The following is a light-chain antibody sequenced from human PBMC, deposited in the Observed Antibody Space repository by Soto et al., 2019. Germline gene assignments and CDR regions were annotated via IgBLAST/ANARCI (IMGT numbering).Light chain of an antibody. CDR1: SSNIGPNY. CDR3: AAWDDSLRAVV. J-gene: IGLJ2*01. Sequence: QSVLTQPLSASGTPGQRITISGSGSSSNIGPNYVYWYQQLPGTATKLLIFSNNQRPSGVPDRLSGSKSGPSASLAISGLRSEDEAEYYCAAWDDSLRAVVLGGGTKLTVL. V-gene: IGLV1-47*02. CDR2: SNN.